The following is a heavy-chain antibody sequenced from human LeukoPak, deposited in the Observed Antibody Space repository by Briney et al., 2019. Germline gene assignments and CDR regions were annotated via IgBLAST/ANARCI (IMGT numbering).Heavy chain of an antibody. CDR2: INAGNGNT. CDR1: GYTFTSYA. D-gene: IGHD6-19*01. J-gene: IGHJ4*02. CDR3: ARGLSSGGPVYFDY. Sequence: WASVKVSCKASGYTFTSYAMHWVRQAPGQRLEWMGWINAGNGNTKYSQEFQGRVTITRDTSASTAYMELSSLRSEDMAVYYCARGLSSGGPVYFDYWGQGTLVTVSS. V-gene: IGHV1-3*03.